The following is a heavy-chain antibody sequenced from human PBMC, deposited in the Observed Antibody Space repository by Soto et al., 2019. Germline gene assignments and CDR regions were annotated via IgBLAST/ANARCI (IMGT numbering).Heavy chain of an antibody. Sequence: SETLSLTCTVSGGSISSGSYYWGWIRQPPGKGLEWIGSIYYSGSTYYNPSLKSRVTISVDTSKNQFSLKLSSVTAADTAVYYCARRSYGDYVTGGAFDIWGQGTMVTVSS. CDR2: IYYSGST. D-gene: IGHD4-17*01. CDR1: GGSISSGSYY. CDR3: ARRSYGDYVTGGAFDI. V-gene: IGHV4-39*01. J-gene: IGHJ3*02.